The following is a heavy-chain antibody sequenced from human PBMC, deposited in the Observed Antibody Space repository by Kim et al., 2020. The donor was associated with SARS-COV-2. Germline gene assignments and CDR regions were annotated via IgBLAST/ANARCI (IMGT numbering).Heavy chain of an antibody. CDR3: ARLRHPVRMTMVRGAKAPNAFDI. CDR2: INNSGST. V-gene: IGHV4-34*01. CDR1: GGSFSGYY. J-gene: IGHJ3*02. D-gene: IGHD3-10*01. Sequence: SETLSLTCAVYGGSFSGYYWSWIRQPPGKGLEWIGEINNSGSTNYNPSLKSRVTISVDTSKNQFSLKLSSVTAADTAVYYCARLRHPVRMTMVRGAKAPNAFDIWGQGTMVTVSS.